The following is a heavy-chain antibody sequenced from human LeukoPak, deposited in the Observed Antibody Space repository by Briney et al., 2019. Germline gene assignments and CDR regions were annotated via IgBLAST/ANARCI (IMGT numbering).Heavy chain of an antibody. J-gene: IGHJ6*02. Sequence: GGSLRLSCAASGFTFSSYAMSWVRQAPGKGLEWVANIKQDGSEKYYVDSVKGRFTISRDNAKNSLYLQMNSLRAEDTAVYYCARGGYCSGGSCSYYGMDVWGQGTTVTVSS. CDR3: ARGGYCSGGSCSYYGMDV. CDR2: IKQDGSEK. V-gene: IGHV3-7*01. D-gene: IGHD2-15*01. CDR1: GFTFSSYA.